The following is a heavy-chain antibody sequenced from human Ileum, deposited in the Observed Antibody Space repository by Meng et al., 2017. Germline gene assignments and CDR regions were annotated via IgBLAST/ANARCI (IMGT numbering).Heavy chain of an antibody. Sequence: QGQLQQRSTGLLNTSETLSLTGGVYGASFSANYWSWVRQSPGKGLEWVGEINHGGRTNYNPSLKSRLSISVNTTRNQSSLKRNSLTAADTAVYYCASARWDYWGQGTLVTVSS. J-gene: IGHJ4*02. CDR2: INHGGRT. CDR1: GASFSANY. V-gene: IGHV4-34*01. D-gene: IGHD4-23*01. CDR3: ASARWDY.